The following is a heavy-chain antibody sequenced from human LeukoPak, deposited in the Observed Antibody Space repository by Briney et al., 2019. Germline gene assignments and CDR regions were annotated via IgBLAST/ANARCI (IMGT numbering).Heavy chain of an antibody. CDR2: IYPGDSDT. CDR1: GYSFTSYW. J-gene: IGHJ6*02. V-gene: IGHV5-51*01. Sequence: GESLKISCKGSGYSFTSYWIGWVRQLPGKGLEWMGIIYPGDSDTRYSPSFQGQVTISADKSISTAYLQWSSLKASDTAMYYCARHRSIAAAGDYYYYGMDVWGQGTTVTVSS. CDR3: ARHRSIAAAGDYYYYGMDV. D-gene: IGHD6-13*01.